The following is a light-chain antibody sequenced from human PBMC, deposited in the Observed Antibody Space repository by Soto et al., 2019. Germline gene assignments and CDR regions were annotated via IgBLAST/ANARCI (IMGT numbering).Light chain of an antibody. J-gene: IGKJ5*01. CDR1: RDISNY. V-gene: IGKV1-33*01. Sequence: DIQMTQSPSSLSASVGDRVTITCQASRDISNYLNWYQQKPGKAPKLLIYDASNLETGVPSRFSGSGSGTDFTFTISILQPEDLATYYCQQYDNLHTFGQGTRLEIK. CDR3: QQYDNLHT. CDR2: DAS.